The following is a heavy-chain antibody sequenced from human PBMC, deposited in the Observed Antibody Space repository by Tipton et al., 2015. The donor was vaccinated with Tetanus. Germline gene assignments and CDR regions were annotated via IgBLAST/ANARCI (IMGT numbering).Heavy chain of an antibody. J-gene: IGHJ5*02. CDR3: ARDSTGRFDP. CDR2: IYYTGST. CDR1: GASINSHH. V-gene: IGHV4-59*11. D-gene: IGHD2-2*01. Sequence: TLSLTCTVSGASINSHHWSRQPPGKGLEWIGYIYYTGSTKSNPSLQSRVTISIDTSKNQFSLKLNSVTAADTAVYYCARDSTGRFDPWGQGTLVTVSS.